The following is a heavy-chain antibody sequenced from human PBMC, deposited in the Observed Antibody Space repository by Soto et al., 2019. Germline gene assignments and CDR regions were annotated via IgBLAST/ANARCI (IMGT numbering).Heavy chain of an antibody. J-gene: IGHJ6*02. CDR1: GFTFSSYG. Sequence: QVQLVESGGGVVQPGRSLRLSCAASGFTFSSYGMHWVRQAPGKGLEWVAVIWYDGSNKYYADSVKGRFTISRDNSKNTLYLQMKSLRAEDTAVYYCARDQDLFMVTYGMDVWGQGTTVTVSS. CDR3: ARDQDLFMVTYGMDV. CDR2: IWYDGSNK. V-gene: IGHV3-33*01. D-gene: IGHD3-10*01.